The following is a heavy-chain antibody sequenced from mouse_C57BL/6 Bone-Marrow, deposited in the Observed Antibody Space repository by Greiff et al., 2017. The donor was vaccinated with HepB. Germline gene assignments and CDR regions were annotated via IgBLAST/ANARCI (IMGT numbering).Heavy chain of an antibody. CDR3: ARDYSNYGLWFAY. V-gene: IGHV5-17*01. CDR1: GFTFSDYG. J-gene: IGHJ3*01. D-gene: IGHD2-5*01. Sequence: VQLKESGGGLVKPGGSLKLSCAASGFTFSDYGMHWVRQAPEKGLEWVAYISSGSSTIYYADTVKGRFTISRDNAKNTLFLQMTSLRSEDTAMYYCARDYSNYGLWFAYWGQGTLVTVSA. CDR2: ISSGSSTI.